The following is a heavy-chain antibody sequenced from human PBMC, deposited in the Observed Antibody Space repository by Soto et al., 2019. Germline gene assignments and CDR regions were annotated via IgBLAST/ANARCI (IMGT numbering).Heavy chain of an antibody. D-gene: IGHD5-18*01. CDR1: GGTFSSYA. J-gene: IGHJ3*02. Sequence: SGKVSCKASGGTFSSYAISWVRQAPGQGLEWMGGIIPIFGTANYAQKFQGRVTITADKSTSTAYMELSSLRSEDTAVYYCANCGYSYGFDAFDIWGQGTMVTVSS. CDR3: ANCGYSYGFDAFDI. V-gene: IGHV1-69*06. CDR2: IIPIFGTA.